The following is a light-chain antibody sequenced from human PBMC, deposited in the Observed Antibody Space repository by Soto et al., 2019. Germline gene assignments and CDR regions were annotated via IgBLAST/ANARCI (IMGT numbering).Light chain of an antibody. Sequence: DLPMTQSPSSVPASVGDRVTITCRASQGIRSWLAWYQQKPGKAPKLLIFAASSLQSGVPSRFSGLGSGTEFTLTISSLQPEDFATYYCQQTDSFPLSFGGGTKVELK. CDR1: QGIRSW. V-gene: IGKV1D-12*01. CDR2: AAS. CDR3: QQTDSFPLS. J-gene: IGKJ4*01.